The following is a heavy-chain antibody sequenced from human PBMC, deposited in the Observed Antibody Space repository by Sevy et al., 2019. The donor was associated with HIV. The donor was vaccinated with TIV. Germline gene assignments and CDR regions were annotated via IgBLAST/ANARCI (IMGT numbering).Heavy chain of an antibody. Sequence: GGSLRLSCAASGFTFSSYAMHWVRQAPGKGLEWVAVISYDGSNKYYADSVKGRFTISRDNSKNRLYLQMNSLVAEETAVYYCARGRGGYGSGEEKLPGVYYYYGMDVWGQGTTVTVSS. CDR2: ISYDGSNK. CDR1: GFTFSSYA. D-gene: IGHD3-10*01. V-gene: IGHV3-30-3*01. J-gene: IGHJ6*02. CDR3: ARGRGGYGSGEEKLPGVYYYYGMDV.